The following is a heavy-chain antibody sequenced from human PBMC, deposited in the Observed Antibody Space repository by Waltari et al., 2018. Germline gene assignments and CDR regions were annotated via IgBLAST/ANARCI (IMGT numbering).Heavy chain of an antibody. J-gene: IGHJ4*02. CDR1: GLPFSNFG. Sequence: QVNLVESGGGVVQPGGSLRLSCTTPGLPFSNFGMHWVRQAPGKGLEWVALIWFDGSDKFYADSVRGRFTISRDNSARTLYLDMDSLRLDDTAMYYCAKDAFGNTYLDFWGQGTLVTVSS. D-gene: IGHD2-2*02. CDR2: IWFDGSDK. CDR3: AKDAFGNTYLDF. V-gene: IGHV3-30*02.